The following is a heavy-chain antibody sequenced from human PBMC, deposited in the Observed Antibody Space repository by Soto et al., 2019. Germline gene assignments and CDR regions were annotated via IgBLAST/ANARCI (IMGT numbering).Heavy chain of an antibody. Sequence: SETLSLTCTVSGGSISSGDYYWSWIRQPPGKGLEWIGYIYYSGSTYYNPSLKSRVTISVDTSKNQFSLKLSSVTAADTAVYYCARVYPATYYFDYWGQGTLVTVSS. CDR3: ARVYPATYYFDY. J-gene: IGHJ4*02. CDR2: IYYSGST. D-gene: IGHD2-15*01. CDR1: GGSISSGDYY. V-gene: IGHV4-30-4*01.